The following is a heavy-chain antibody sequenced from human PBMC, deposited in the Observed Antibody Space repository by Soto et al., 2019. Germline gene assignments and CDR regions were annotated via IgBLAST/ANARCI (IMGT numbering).Heavy chain of an antibody. V-gene: IGHV1-69*12. Sequence: QVQLVQSGAEVKKPGSSVKDSCKASGGTFRTSAFSWVRQAPGQGLEWVGGIMPVFRRPKYAQNFQDRVTITADESTSTAYMELNSLRSDDTAVYYCARDKDRLQLGGNYYFILDVWGQGTAVTVSS. D-gene: IGHD1-1*01. CDR3: ARDKDRLQLGGNYYFILDV. CDR2: IMPVFRRP. J-gene: IGHJ6*02. CDR1: GGTFRTSA.